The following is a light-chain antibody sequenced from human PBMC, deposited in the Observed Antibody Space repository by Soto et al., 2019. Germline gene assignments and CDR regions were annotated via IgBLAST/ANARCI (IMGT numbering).Light chain of an antibody. CDR1: QSVSSSY. CDR2: GAS. CDR3: QQYGSSPPYN. V-gene: IGKV3-20*01. Sequence: EIVLTQSPGTLSLSPGERATLSCRASQSVSSSYLAWYQQKPVPAPRLLIYGASSRDTGIPDRFSGSGSGTDFTLTISRLEPEDFAVYYCQQYGSSPPYNFGQGTKLEIK. J-gene: IGKJ2*01.